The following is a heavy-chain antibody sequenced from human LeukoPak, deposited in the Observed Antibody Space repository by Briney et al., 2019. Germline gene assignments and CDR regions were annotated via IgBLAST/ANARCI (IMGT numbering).Heavy chain of an antibody. D-gene: IGHD3-10*01. V-gene: IGHV3-48*03. CDR2: ISSSGSTI. J-gene: IGHJ2*01. CDR1: GFTFSSYE. CDR3: AREPALWFGELSFRRLSEVSQYWYFDL. Sequence: GGSLRLSCAASGFTFSSYEMHWVRQAPGKGLEWVSYISSSGSTIYYADSVKGRFTISRENAKNSLYLQMNSLRAEDTAVYYCAREPALWFGELSFRRLSEVSQYWYFDLWGRGTLVTVSS.